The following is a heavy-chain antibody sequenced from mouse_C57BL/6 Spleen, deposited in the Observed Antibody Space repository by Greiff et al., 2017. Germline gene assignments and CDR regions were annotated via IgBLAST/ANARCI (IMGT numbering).Heavy chain of an antibody. D-gene: IGHD2-4*01. J-gene: IGHJ3*01. Sequence: QVQLQQPGAELVRPGSSVKLSCKASGYTFTSYWMDWVKQRPGQGLEWIGNIYPSDSETHYNQKFKDKATLTVDKSASTADMQLSSLTSEDSAVYYCARFDYEGGFAYWGQGTLVTVSA. CDR3: ARFDYEGGFAY. V-gene: IGHV1-61*01. CDR1: GYTFTSYW. CDR2: IYPSDSET.